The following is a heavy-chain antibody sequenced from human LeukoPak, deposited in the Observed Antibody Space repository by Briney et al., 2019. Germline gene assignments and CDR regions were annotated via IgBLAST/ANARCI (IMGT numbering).Heavy chain of an antibody. V-gene: IGHV1-2*02. D-gene: IGHD3-16*01. Sequence: ASVKVSCKASGYTFTGYYMHWVRQAPGQGLEWMGWINPNSGGTNYARKFQGRVTMTRDTSISTAYMELSRLRSDDTAVYYCAREGLGDLSDAFDIWGQGTMVTVSS. CDR1: GYTFTGYY. CDR3: AREGLGDLSDAFDI. CDR2: INPNSGGT. J-gene: IGHJ3*02.